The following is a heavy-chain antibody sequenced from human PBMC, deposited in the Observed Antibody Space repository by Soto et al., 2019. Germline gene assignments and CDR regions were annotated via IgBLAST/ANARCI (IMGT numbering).Heavy chain of an antibody. D-gene: IGHD2-8*01. CDR2: ISWNSGSI. CDR3: AKDAVDIVLMVYATHYYYYYYMDV. Sequence: GGSLRLSCAASGFTFDDYAMHWVRQAPGKGLEWVSGISWNSGSIGYADSVKGRFTISRDNAKNSLYLQMNSLRAEDTALYYCAKDAVDIVLMVYATHYYYYYYMDVWGKGTTVTVSS. V-gene: IGHV3-9*01. CDR1: GFTFDDYA. J-gene: IGHJ6*03.